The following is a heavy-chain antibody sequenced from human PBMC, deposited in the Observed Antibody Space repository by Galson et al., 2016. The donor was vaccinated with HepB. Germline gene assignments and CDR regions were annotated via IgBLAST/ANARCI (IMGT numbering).Heavy chain of an antibody. CDR1: GFTFSTYG. D-gene: IGHD2-2*01. Sequence: SLRLSCAASGFTFSTYGMHWVRQAPGKGLQWVTVVSYDGSAQYYADSVKGRFTVSRDNPQNTLYLQMNSLRADDTAVYYCAKESTPRVARTVDDWGQGTLVTVSS. CDR2: VSYDGSAQ. CDR3: AKESTPRVARTVDD. J-gene: IGHJ4*02. V-gene: IGHV3-30*18.